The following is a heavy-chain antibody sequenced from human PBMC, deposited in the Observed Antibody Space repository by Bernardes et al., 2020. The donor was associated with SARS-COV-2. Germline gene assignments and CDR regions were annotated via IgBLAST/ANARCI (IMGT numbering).Heavy chain of an antibody. CDR2: ISYDGSNK. D-gene: IGHD2-2*02. CDR3: ARAGGIVVVPAAIPVLGWFDP. J-gene: IGHJ5*02. Sequence: GSLRLSCAASGFTFSSYAMHWVRQAPGKGLEWVAVISYDGSNKYYADSVKGRFTISRDNSKNTLYLQMNSLRAEDTAVYYCARAGGIVVVPAAIPVLGWFDPWGQGTLVTVSS. CDR1: GFTFSSYA. V-gene: IGHV3-30*04.